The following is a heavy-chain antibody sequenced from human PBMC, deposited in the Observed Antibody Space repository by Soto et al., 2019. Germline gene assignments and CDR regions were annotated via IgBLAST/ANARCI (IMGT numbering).Heavy chain of an antibody. Sequence: GASVKVSCKASGYTFSSYGISWVRQAPGQGLEWLGWISGNNDNTYYAQKLQGRVTMTTDTSTSTAYMELRSLRSDDTAVYYCARVHFYFDWPSLIAFWGQGTLDTGSS. V-gene: IGHV1-18*01. J-gene: IGHJ4*02. CDR2: ISGNNDNT. CDR1: GYTFSSYG. CDR3: ARVHFYFDWPSLIAF. D-gene: IGHD3-9*01.